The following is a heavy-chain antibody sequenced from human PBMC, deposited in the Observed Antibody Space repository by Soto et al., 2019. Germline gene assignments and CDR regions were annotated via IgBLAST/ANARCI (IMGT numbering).Heavy chain of an antibody. Sequence: GGSLRLSCAASGFTFSNYVMTWVRQAPGKGLEWVSSRSGSGGSTYYADSVKGRFTVSRANSKNTLYLQMNSLRVEDTAVYYCAKDGYHDSSGYLSYYGMDVRGQGTTVTVSS. CDR3: AKDGYHDSSGYLSYYGMDV. CDR1: GFTFSNYV. J-gene: IGHJ6*02. CDR2: RSGSGGST. D-gene: IGHD3-22*01. V-gene: IGHV3-23*01.